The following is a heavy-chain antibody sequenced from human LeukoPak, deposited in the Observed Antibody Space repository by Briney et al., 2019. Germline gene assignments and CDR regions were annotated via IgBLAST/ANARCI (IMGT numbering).Heavy chain of an antibody. CDR2: IYYSGST. Sequence: SETLSLTCTVSGGSISSSSYYWGWIRQPPGKGLEWIGSIYYSGSTYYNPSLKSRVTISVDTSKNQFSLKLSSVTAADTAVYYCAGTSSSENYYFDYWGQGTLVTVSS. J-gene: IGHJ4*02. CDR3: AGTSSSENYYFDY. V-gene: IGHV4-39*07. CDR1: GGSISSSSYY.